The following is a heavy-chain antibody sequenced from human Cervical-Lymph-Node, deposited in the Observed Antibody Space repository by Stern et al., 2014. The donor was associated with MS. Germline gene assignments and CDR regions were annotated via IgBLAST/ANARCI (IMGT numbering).Heavy chain of an antibody. Sequence: QVQLVQSGAEVKKPGASVKVSCKVSGYTLTELSMHWVRQAPGKGLEWMGGFDPEDGETIYAQKFQGRVTMTEDTSTDTAYMELSSLRSDDTAVYYCATDRDDFRSGYSAPTKGYGLDVWGQGTTVTVTS. CDR3: ATDRDDFRSGYSAPTKGYGLDV. J-gene: IGHJ6*02. V-gene: IGHV1-24*01. CDR1: GYTLTELS. CDR2: FDPEDGET. D-gene: IGHD3-3*01.